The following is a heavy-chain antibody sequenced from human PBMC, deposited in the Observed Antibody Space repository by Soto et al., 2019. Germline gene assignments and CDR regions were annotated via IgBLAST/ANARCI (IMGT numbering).Heavy chain of an antibody. CDR1: GVASNSTIYY. Sequence: SXEALSVNCTDSGVASNSTIYYWGWIRQPPGKVLEWIGSSNYGGPTYYSPSLQSRVTISLDTAKNHFSLNLRSVTAADTAVYYCARHGAHSNSVYYYYGMDVWGQGTTVTVPS. V-gene: IGHV4-39*01. D-gene: IGHD6-13*01. CDR3: ARHGAHSNSVYYYYGMDV. CDR2: SNYGGPT. J-gene: IGHJ6*02.